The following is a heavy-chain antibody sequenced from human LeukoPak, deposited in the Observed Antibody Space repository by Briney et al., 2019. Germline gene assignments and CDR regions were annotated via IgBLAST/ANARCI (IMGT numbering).Heavy chain of an antibody. CDR1: GGTFSIYA. Sequence: GSSVNVSCTASGGTFSIYAISWVRQAPGQGLEWMGGIIPIFGTANYAQKFQGRVTITADESTSTAYMELSSLRSEDTAVYYCARDLRYCTNGVCYTTFDPWGQGTLVTVSS. J-gene: IGHJ5*02. D-gene: IGHD2-8*01. CDR2: IIPIFGTA. V-gene: IGHV1-69*01. CDR3: ARDLRYCTNGVCYTTFDP.